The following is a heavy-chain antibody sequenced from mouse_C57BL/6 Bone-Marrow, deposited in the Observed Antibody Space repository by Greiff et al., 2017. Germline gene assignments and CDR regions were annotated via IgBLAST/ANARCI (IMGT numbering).Heavy chain of an antibody. J-gene: IGHJ2*01. Sequence: EVQLVESGPVLVKPGASVKMSCKASGYTFTDYYMNWVKQSHGKSLEWIGVINPYNGGTSYNQKFKGKATLTVDKSSSTAYMELNSLTSEDSAVYYCARQLRPQGHWGQGTTLTVS. D-gene: IGHD3-2*02. CDR3: ARQLRPQGH. CDR1: GYTFTDYY. V-gene: IGHV1-19*01. CDR2: INPYNGGT.